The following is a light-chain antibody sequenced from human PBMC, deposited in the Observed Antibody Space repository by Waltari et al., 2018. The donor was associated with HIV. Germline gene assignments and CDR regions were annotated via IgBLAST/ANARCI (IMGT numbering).Light chain of an antibody. CDR3: SSWDDRLNGQGV. Sequence: QSVLTQPPSASGTPGQRVTISCSGTRSNIGSNTVNWYQLLPGTAPKLLIYNDNERPSGVPGRFSVSRSGASASLAISCLQPEDEADYYCSSWDDRLNGQGVFGGGTKLTVL. CDR1: RSNIGSNT. J-gene: IGLJ3*02. CDR2: NDN. V-gene: IGLV1-44*01.